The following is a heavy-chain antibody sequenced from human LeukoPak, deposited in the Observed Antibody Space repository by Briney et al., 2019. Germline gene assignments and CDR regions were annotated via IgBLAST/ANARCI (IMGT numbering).Heavy chain of an antibody. V-gene: IGHV4-59*01. D-gene: IGHD3-3*01. J-gene: IGHJ4*02. CDR1: GGSISSYY. CDR3: AKIFHYYCWSGSTYYFDY. Sequence: SETLSLTRPVSGGSISSYYWSWIRQPPGKGLEWLGYINYSGSTNYNPSLKSRATLSVDTSKTQFSLKLSSVTAADTAVNYCAKIFHYYCWSGSTYYFDYWGQGTLVTVSS. CDR2: INYSGST.